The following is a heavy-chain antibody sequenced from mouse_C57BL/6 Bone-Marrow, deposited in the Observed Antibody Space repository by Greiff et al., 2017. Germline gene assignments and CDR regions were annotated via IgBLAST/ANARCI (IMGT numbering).Heavy chain of an antibody. J-gene: IGHJ2*01. Sequence: EVQLVESEGGLVQPGSSMKLSCTASGFTFSDYYMAWVRQVPEKGLEWVANINYDGSSNYYLDSLKSRFIISRDNAKNTLYLQMSSLKSEATATYYCARYYYGSRAFFDYWGQGTTLTVSS. CDR3: ARYYYGSRAFFDY. CDR2: INYDGSSN. CDR1: GFTFSDYY. V-gene: IGHV5-16*01. D-gene: IGHD1-1*01.